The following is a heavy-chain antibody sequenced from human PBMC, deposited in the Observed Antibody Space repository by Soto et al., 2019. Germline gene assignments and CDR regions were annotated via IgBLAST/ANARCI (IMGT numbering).Heavy chain of an antibody. J-gene: IGHJ3*02. D-gene: IGHD3-3*01. CDR1: GYPVTAYY. Sequence: QLHLVHSGAVVKKPGASVTVSCSASGYPVTAYYMHWVRQAPGRGLEWMGGINPATGAAKYTQTCQGRVTMARETSTSRVFMELSGLTSEDTAVFYCARGGGVGVAGSAAFDMWGQGTLVTVSS. CDR3: ARGGGVGVAGSAAFDM. V-gene: IGHV1-2*02. CDR2: INPATGAA.